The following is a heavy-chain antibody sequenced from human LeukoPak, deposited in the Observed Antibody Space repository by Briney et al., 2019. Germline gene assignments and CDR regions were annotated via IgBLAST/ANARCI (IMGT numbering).Heavy chain of an antibody. CDR2: TSFNSGSI. CDR1: GLTFDDYA. J-gene: IGHJ4*02. V-gene: IGHV3-9*01. CDR3: AKAPTDDYDSSGYPFDY. D-gene: IGHD3-22*01. Sequence: PGGSLRLSCAASGLTFDDYAMQWVPQGPGKGLEWVSGTSFNSGSIGYADSVKCRFTSSTDNAKNSLYLQMNSLRAEDTAVYYCAKAPTDDYDSSGYPFDYWGQGTLVTVSS.